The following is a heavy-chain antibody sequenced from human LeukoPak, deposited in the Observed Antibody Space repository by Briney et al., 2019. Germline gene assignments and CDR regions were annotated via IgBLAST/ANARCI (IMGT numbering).Heavy chain of an antibody. CDR3: AIGGTYGSGS. V-gene: IGHV3-74*01. CDR2: INNDGSTT. CDR1: GFPFANTW. D-gene: IGHD3-10*01. J-gene: IGHJ4*02. Sequence: GGSLRPSCAASGFPFANTWMHWVRQAPGRGLVWVSLINNDGSTTHYADSVKGRFTISRDNAKNTVYLQMNSLRAEDTAVYYCAIGGTYGSGSWGQGTLVTVSS.